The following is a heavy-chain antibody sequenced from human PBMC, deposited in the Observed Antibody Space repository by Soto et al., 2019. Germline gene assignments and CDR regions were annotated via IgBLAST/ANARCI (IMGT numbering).Heavy chain of an antibody. D-gene: IGHD3-22*01. V-gene: IGHV1-2*02. J-gene: IGHJ6*02. CDR1: GYTFTGYY. CDR3: ARDTPLYDSSGYYPYYYYYYGMDV. CDR2: INPNSGGT. Sequence: EASVKVSCKASGYTFTGYYMHWVRQAPGQGLEWMGWINPNSGGTNYAQKFQGRVTMTRDTSISTAYMELSRLRSDDTAVYYCARDTPLYDSSGYYPYYYYYYGMDVWGQGTTVTVSS.